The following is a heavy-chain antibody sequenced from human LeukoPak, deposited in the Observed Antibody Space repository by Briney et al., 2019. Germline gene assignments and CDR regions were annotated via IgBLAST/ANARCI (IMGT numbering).Heavy chain of an antibody. CDR2: IYGSGST. Sequence: PSETLSLTCTVSGGSIRSYWSWIRQPAGKGLEWIGRIYGSGSTDYNPSLKSRVTISVDTSKNQFSLKLSSVTAADTAVYYCARRLVFFSSSWYFASTGTAFDYWGQGTLVTVSS. CDR1: GGSIRSY. D-gene: IGHD6-13*01. CDR3: ARRLVFFSSSWYFASTGTAFDY. J-gene: IGHJ4*02. V-gene: IGHV4-4*07.